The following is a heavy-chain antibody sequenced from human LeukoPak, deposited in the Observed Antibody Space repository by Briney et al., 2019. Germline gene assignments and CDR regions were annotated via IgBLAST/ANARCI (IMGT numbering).Heavy chain of an antibody. D-gene: IGHD1-26*01. V-gene: IGHV3-21*01. CDR3: ARAEAGATLYYFDY. CDR2: ISSSSSYI. CDR1: GFTFSSYS. J-gene: IGHJ4*02. Sequence: WGSLRLSCAASGFTFSSYSMNWVRQAPGKGLEWVSSISSSSSYIYYADSVKGRFTISRDNAKNSLYLQMNSLRAEDTAVYYCARAEAGATLYYFDYWGQGTLVTVSS.